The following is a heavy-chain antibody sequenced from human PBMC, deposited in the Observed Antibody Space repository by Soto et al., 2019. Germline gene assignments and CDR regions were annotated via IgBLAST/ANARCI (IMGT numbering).Heavy chain of an antibody. Sequence: GESLKISCKGSGYSFTSYWIGWVRQMPGKGLEWMGIIYPGDSDTRYSPSFQGQVTISADKSISTAYLQWSSLKASDTAMYYCARQEYSSSWYPERYGMDVWGQGTTVTVSS. CDR1: GYSFTSYW. CDR2: IYPGDSDT. J-gene: IGHJ6*02. D-gene: IGHD6-13*01. CDR3: ARQEYSSSWYPERYGMDV. V-gene: IGHV5-51*01.